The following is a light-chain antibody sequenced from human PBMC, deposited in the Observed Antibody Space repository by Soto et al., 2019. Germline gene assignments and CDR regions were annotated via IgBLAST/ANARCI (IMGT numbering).Light chain of an antibody. CDR1: QSFASYF. Sequence: EIVLTQSPGTLSLSPGERATLSCRASQSFASYFLAWYQQKVGQAPRLLIYGASSRAAGIPDRFSGSGSGTDFTLTISRLEPEDFTVYYCQKYGDSPWTFGQRTKLEIK. CDR3: QKYGDSPWT. CDR2: GAS. V-gene: IGKV3-20*01. J-gene: IGKJ1*01.